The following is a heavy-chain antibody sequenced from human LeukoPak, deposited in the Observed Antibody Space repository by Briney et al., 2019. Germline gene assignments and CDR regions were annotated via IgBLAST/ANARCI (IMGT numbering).Heavy chain of an antibody. CDR2: VDPEDGET. CDR1: GYTFTDYY. CDR3: ATSLAGHDSSGYYPDY. Sequence: ASVKVSCKVSGYTFTDYYMHWVQQAPGKGLEWMGLVDPEDGETIYAEKFQGRVTITADTSTDTAYMELSGLRSEDTAVYYCATSLAGHDSSGYYPDYWGQGTLVTVSS. J-gene: IGHJ4*02. D-gene: IGHD3-22*01. V-gene: IGHV1-69-2*01.